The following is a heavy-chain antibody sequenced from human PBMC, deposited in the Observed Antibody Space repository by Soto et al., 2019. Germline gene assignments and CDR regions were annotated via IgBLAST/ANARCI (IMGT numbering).Heavy chain of an antibody. V-gene: IGHV1-3*01. CDR3: ARDKARSHNAFDI. J-gene: IGHJ3*02. CDR1: GYTFTSYA. CDR2: INAGNGNT. Sequence: GASVKVSCKASGYTFTSYAMHWVRQAPGQRLEWMGWINAGNGNTKYSQKFQGRVTITRDTSASTAYMELSSLRSEDTAVYYCARDKARSHNAFDIWGQGTMVTVSS.